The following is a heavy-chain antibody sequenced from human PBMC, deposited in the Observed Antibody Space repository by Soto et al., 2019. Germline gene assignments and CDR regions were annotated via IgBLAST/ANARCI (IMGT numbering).Heavy chain of an antibody. Sequence: QVQLQESGPGLVKPSQTLSLTCTVSGGSISSGGYYWSWIRQHPGKGLEWIGYIYYNGSTYYNPSLKSRVTISVDTSKNQFSLKLSSVTAADTAVYYCARDRVVVVPAASYGMDVWGQGTTVTVSS. CDR1: GGSISSGGYY. CDR3: ARDRVVVVPAASYGMDV. J-gene: IGHJ6*02. D-gene: IGHD2-2*01. V-gene: IGHV4-31*03. CDR2: IYYNGST.